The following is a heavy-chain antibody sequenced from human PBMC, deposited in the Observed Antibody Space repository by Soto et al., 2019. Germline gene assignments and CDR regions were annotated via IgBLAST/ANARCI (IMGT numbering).Heavy chain of an antibody. V-gene: IGHV3-23*01. CDR3: AKDWGRVLGAENYWYY. CDR1: GFIFSSYA. Sequence: EVQLFESGGGLVQPGGSLRLSCAASGFIFSSYAMSWVRQAPGKGLEWVSGISGSDSSTYYADSVKGRFTISRDNSKSTLYLQMNSLRAEDTAVYYCAKDWGRVLGAENYWYYWGQGTLVTVSS. CDR2: ISGSDSST. J-gene: IGHJ4*02. D-gene: IGHD2-8*02.